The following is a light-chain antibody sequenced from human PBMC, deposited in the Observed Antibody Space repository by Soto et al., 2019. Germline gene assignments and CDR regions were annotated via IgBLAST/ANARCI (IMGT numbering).Light chain of an antibody. J-gene: IGLJ2*01. CDR2: GDS. CDR3: QSYDTTLSGSRV. Sequence: QLVLTQPPSVSGAPGQRVIISCTGSSSNIGAGYDVHWYQQLPGTAPKLLIYGDSNRPSGVPDRFSGSKSGTSASLAITGLQAEDEADYYCQSYDTTLSGSRVFGRGTKVTVL. V-gene: IGLV1-40*01. CDR1: SSNIGAGYD.